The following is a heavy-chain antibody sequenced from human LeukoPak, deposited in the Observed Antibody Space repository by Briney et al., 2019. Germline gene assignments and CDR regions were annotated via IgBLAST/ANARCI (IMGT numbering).Heavy chain of an antibody. CDR1: GFTFTSSA. Sequence: SVKVSCKASGFTFTSSAVQWVRQARGQRLEWIGWIVVGSGNTNYAQKFQERVTITRDMSTSTAYMELSSLRSKDTAVYYCAAVSQIAVAGTGHYWGQGTLVTVSS. D-gene: IGHD6-19*01. CDR3: AAVSQIAVAGTGHY. J-gene: IGHJ4*02. V-gene: IGHV1-58*01. CDR2: IVVGSGNT.